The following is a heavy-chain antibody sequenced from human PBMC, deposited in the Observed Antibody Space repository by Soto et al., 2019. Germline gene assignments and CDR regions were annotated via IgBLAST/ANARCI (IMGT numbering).Heavy chain of an antibody. V-gene: IGHV3-11*01. CDR2: IDSRGRTI. CDR1: GFNWGDYY. CDR3: ARPAARNYFDF. D-gene: IGHD6-6*01. Sequence: GSLRLSCAGSGFNWGDYYMSWIRRAPGKGLEWVSYIDSRGRTISYADSVKGRFTISRDKAKNSLYLQMNSLRAEDTAVYYCARPAARNYFDFWGQGTPVTVSS. J-gene: IGHJ4*02.